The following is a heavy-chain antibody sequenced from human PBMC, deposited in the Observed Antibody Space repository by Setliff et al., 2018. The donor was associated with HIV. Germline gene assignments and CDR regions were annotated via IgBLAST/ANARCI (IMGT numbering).Heavy chain of an antibody. CDR3: ARRVHTSSWYIGAFDI. CDR1: GYTFTTYW. CDR2: IDPSDSYT. V-gene: IGHV5-10-1*01. Sequence: GESLTIPCKGSGYTFTTYWVTWVRQMPGKGLEWMGRIDPSDSYTSYSPSFQGHVTISADKSISTAYLQLSSLKASDTAMYYCARRVHTSSWYIGAFDIWGQGTMVTVSS. J-gene: IGHJ3*02. D-gene: IGHD6-13*01.